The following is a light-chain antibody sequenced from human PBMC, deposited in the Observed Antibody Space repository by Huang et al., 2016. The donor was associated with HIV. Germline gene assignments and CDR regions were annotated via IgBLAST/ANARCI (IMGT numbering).Light chain of an antibody. J-gene: IGKJ5*01. Sequence: EIVLTQSPATLSLSPGERAPLSSRASQSVVNLAGYQYRPGQAPRLLIYDASNRASGSPARFSGSGSGTDFPLTVNSLQPEDSAVYYCQQRNSWPPITFGQGTRLEIK. CDR1: QSVVN. V-gene: IGKV3-11*01. CDR3: QQRNSWPPIT. CDR2: DAS.